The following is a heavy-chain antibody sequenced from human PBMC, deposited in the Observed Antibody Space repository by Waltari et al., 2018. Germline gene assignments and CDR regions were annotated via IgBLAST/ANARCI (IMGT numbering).Heavy chain of an antibody. CDR3: GSGSCSDTDCHERSGVDV. V-gene: IGHV4-39*01. Sequence: QLQLQESGPGLVKPSETLSLTCTVSGGSISSSSYYWGWIRQPPGKGLEWIGSIYYSGGTYATPSLGVRLMGSLDRAKNQCALKLTAVTATDTAAYYCGSGSCSDTDCHERSGVDVWGQGTTVTVSS. J-gene: IGHJ6*02. CDR1: GGSISSSSYY. CDR2: IYYSGGT. D-gene: IGHD2-15*01.